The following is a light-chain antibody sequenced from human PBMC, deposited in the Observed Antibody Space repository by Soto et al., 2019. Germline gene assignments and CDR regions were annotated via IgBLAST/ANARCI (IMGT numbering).Light chain of an antibody. CDR2: KVS. Sequence: DVVMTQSPLSLPVTLGQPASISCRSSQSLVYSYGNTYLNWFQQRPGQSPRRLIYKVSTRDSGVPDRFSGSGSGTDFTLNISRVEAEDGGVYYCMQGTHWPYTFGLGTKLEIK. CDR3: MQGTHWPYT. V-gene: IGKV2-30*01. CDR1: QSLVYSYGNTY. J-gene: IGKJ2*01.